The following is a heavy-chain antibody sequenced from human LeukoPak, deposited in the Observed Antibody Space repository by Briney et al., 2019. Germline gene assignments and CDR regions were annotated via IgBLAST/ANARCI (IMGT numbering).Heavy chain of an antibody. V-gene: IGHV1-69*13. CDR3: VGAAVVNLPFDY. CDR1: GGTFSSYA. Sequence: EASVKVSCKASGGTFSSYAISWVRQAPGQGLEWMGGIIPTVGTGNSAQKFQGRVTITADESTGTAYMELTSLRSEDTAVYFCVGAAVVNLPFDYWGQGSLVTVSS. J-gene: IGHJ4*02. D-gene: IGHD6-13*01. CDR2: IIPTVGTG.